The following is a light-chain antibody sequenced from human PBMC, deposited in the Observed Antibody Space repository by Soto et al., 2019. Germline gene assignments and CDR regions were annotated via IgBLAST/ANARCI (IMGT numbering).Light chain of an antibody. Sequence: EIGMTQSPAILSVSPGEINTLSCRASQSVICKFAWYQHKSGQAPRLLLYGASTRATGIPARFSGSGSGTEFTLTISSLQSEGFAVYYCQQYSDWYTLGQGTKLEIK. CDR3: QQYSDWYT. V-gene: IGKV3D-15*01. CDR2: GAS. J-gene: IGKJ2*01. CDR1: QSVICK.